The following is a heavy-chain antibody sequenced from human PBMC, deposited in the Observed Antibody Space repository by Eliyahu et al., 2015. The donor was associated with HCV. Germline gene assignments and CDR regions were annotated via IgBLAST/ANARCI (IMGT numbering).Heavy chain of an antibody. D-gene: IGHD6-19*01. CDR1: GFXFSSYA. CDR2: ISGSGGST. J-gene: IGHJ4*02. V-gene: IGHV3-23*01. CDR3: AKGSGIAVAGIFDY. Sequence: EXQLLESGGGLVQPGGSLRLSCAASGFXFSSYAMSWVRQAPGKGLEWVSAISGSGGSTYYADSVKGRFTISRDNSKNTLYLQMNSLRAEDTAVYYCAKGSGIAVAGIFDYWGQGTLVTVSS.